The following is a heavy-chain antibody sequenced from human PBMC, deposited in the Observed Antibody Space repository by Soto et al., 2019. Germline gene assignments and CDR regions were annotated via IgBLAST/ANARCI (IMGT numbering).Heavy chain of an antibody. V-gene: IGHV3-11*01. CDR2: ISSSGSRT. CDR1: GFTFSDYY. D-gene: IGHD2-15*01. Sequence: QVQLVESGGGLAKPGGSLRLCCAASGFTFSDYYMTWIRQAPGKGLEWVSYISSSGSRTYYADSVKGRFTISRDNAKNSLYLQMNSLRAADTAVYYCAREKADIVGVVTATENNDVFDIWGQGTVVTVSS. CDR3: AREKADIVGVVTATENNDVFDI. J-gene: IGHJ3*02.